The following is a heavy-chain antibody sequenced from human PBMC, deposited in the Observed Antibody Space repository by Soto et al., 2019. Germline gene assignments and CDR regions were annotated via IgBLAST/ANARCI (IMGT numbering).Heavy chain of an antibody. CDR1: GFSLSTSGVG. CDR3: VHKGGGDRILDY. V-gene: IGHV2-5*02. Sequence: QITLKESGPALVKPTQTLTLTCTFSGFSLSTSGVGVGWIRQPPGEALEWLALIYWDDYKHFSPSLESRLTITKDTSKTPVVLTMTNMDPVDTATYYCVHKGGGDRILDYWGQGTLVTVSS. D-gene: IGHD3-16*01. CDR2: IYWDDYK. J-gene: IGHJ4*02.